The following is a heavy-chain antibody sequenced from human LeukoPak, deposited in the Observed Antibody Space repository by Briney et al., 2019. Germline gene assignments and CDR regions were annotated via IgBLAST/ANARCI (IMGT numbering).Heavy chain of an antibody. D-gene: IGHD3-10*01. CDR3: ARDRYYGSAPSHYYYYGMDV. CDR1: GFTFSSYA. V-gene: IGHV3-30-3*01. Sequence: GRSRRLSCAASGFTFSSYAMHWVRQAPGKGLEWVAVISYDGSNKYYADSVKGRFTISRDNSKNTLYLQMNSLRAEDTAVYYCARDRYYGSAPSHYYYYGMDVWGQGTTVTVSS. CDR2: ISYDGSNK. J-gene: IGHJ6*02.